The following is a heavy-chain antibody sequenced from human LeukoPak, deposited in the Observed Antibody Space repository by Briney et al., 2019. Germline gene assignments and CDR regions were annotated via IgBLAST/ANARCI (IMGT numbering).Heavy chain of an antibody. CDR2: ISSNGSST. D-gene: IGHD5-12*01. CDR1: GFTFSSYA. CDR3: ARGGYEILEPFDY. J-gene: IGHJ4*02. Sequence: GGSLRLSCAASGFTFSSYAMHWVRQAPGKGLEYVSAISSNGSSTYYANSVKGRFTISRDNSKNTLYLQMGSLRAEDMAVYYCARGGYEILEPFDYWGQGTLVTVSS. V-gene: IGHV3-64*01.